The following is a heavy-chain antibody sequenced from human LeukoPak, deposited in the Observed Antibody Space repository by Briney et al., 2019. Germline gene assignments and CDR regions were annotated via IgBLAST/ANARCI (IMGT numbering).Heavy chain of an antibody. D-gene: IGHD3-10*01. V-gene: IGHV4-30-2*01. J-gene: IGHJ5*02. CDR2: IYHSGST. Sequence: SETLSLTCAVSGGSISSGGYSWSWIRQPPGKGLEWIGYIYHSGSTYYNPSLKSRVTISVDRSKNQFSLKPSSVTAADTAVYYCARSTRITMVRGVISWFDPWGQGTLVTVSS. CDR3: ARSTRITMVRGVISWFDP. CDR1: GGSISSGGYS.